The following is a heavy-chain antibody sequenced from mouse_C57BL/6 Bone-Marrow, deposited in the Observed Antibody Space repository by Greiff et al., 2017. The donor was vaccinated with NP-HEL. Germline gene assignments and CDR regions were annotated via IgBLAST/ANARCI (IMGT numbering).Heavy chain of an antibody. CDR3: TRSDYGSSHWYFDV. V-gene: IGHV1-15*01. J-gene: IGHJ1*03. D-gene: IGHD1-1*01. CDR1: GYTFTDYE. CDR2: IDPETGGT. Sequence: SGAELVRPGASVTLSCKASGYTFTDYEMHWVKQTPVHGLEWIGAIDPETGGTAYNQKFKGKAILTADKSSSTAYMELRSLTSEDSAVYYCTRSDYGSSHWYFDVWGTGTTVTVSS.